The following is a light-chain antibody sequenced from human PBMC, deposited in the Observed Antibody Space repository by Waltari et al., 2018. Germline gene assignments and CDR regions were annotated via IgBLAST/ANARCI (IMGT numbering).Light chain of an antibody. Sequence: DIQMTQSPSSLSASVGDRVTITCRASQSITRYLNWYQQKPGKAPKLLIYTTSTLQSDIPSRFSGSGSGTDFTLTISSLQPDDFATYYCQQYESYSITFGQGTRLEIK. CDR2: TTS. CDR3: QQYESYSIT. V-gene: IGKV1-39*01. J-gene: IGKJ5*01. CDR1: QSITRY.